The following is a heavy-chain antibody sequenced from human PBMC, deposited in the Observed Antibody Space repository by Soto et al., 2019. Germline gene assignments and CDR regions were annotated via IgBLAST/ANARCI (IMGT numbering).Heavy chain of an antibody. D-gene: IGHD3-10*01. Sequence: EVQLVESGGGLVQPGGSLRLSCAASGFPFSNYWIHWVRQAPGKGLVWVSRINSDGRSTTYADSVKGRFTISRDNAKDTLYLQMNRLRAEDTAVYYCAIHGSVSDFDYWGQGTLVTVYS. J-gene: IGHJ4*02. CDR1: GFPFSNYW. CDR2: INSDGRST. V-gene: IGHV3-74*01. CDR3: AIHGSVSDFDY.